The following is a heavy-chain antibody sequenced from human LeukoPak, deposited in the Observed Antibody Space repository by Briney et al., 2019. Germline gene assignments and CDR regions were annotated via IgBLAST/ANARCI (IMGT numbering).Heavy chain of an antibody. V-gene: IGHV4-59*12. CDR2: IYYSGST. CDR3: ARGSTDYDFWSGYYEGRNWFDP. J-gene: IGHJ5*02. Sequence: SETLSLTCTVSGGSISSYYWSWIRQPPGKGLEWIGYIYYSGSTYYSPSLKSRVTISVDRSKNQFSLKLSSVTAADTAVYYCARGSTDYDFWSGYYEGRNWFDPWGQGTLVTVSS. CDR1: GGSISSYY. D-gene: IGHD3-3*01.